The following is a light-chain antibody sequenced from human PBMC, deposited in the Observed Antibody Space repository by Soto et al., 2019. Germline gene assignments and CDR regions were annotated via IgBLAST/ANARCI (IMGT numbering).Light chain of an antibody. V-gene: IGLV2-8*01. CDR3: SSYADTNNLV. Sequence: QSVLTQPPSASGSPGQSVTISCTGTGSDVASYDYVSWYQQHPGKAPKLIIYEVTKRPSGVPDRFSASKSGTTASLTVSGLQAEDEADDYCSSYADTNNLVFGGGTKLTVL. J-gene: IGLJ2*01. CDR2: EVT. CDR1: GSDVASYDY.